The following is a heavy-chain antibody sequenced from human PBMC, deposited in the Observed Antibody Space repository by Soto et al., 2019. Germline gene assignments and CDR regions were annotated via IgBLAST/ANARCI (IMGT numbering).Heavy chain of an antibody. CDR1: GGTFSSYA. D-gene: IGHD3-22*01. Sequence: QVQLVQSGAEVKKPGSSVKVSCKASGGTFSSYAISWVRQAPGQGLEWMGGIIPIFGTANYAQKFQGRVTITEDESTSTAYMELSSLRSEDTAVYYCARGSDYDSSGYYYSWFDPWGQGTLVTVSS. CDR3: ARGSDYDSSGYYYSWFDP. V-gene: IGHV1-69*12. J-gene: IGHJ5*02. CDR2: IIPIFGTA.